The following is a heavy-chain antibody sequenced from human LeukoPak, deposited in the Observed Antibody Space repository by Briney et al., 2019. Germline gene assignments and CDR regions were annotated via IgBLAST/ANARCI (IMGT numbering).Heavy chain of an antibody. CDR1: GFTFSSYA. CDR2: ISYDGSNK. Sequence: GGSLRLSCAASGFTFSSYAMHWVRQAPGKGLEWVAVISYDGSNKYYADSVKGRFTISRDNSKNTLYLQMNSLRAEDTAVYYCAKDPRGTTKYYYDSSGYYSTAAVLFQHWGQGTLVTVSS. D-gene: IGHD3-22*01. J-gene: IGHJ1*01. CDR3: AKDPRGTTKYYYDSSGYYSTAAVLFQH. V-gene: IGHV3-30-3*01.